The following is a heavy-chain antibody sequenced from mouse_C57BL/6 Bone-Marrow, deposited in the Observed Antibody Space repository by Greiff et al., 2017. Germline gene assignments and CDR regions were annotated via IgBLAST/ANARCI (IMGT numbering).Heavy chain of an antibody. CDR1: GYTFTSYW. Sequence: VKLQQPGAELVKPGASVKLSCKASGYTFTSYWMHWVKQRPGRGLEWIGRIDPNSGGTKYNEKFKSKATLTVDKPSSTAYMQLSSLTSEDSAVYYCARKDYYGSSYDPLYYAMDYWGQGTSVTVSS. CDR3: ARKDYYGSSYDPLYYAMDY. V-gene: IGHV1-72*01. CDR2: IDPNSGGT. D-gene: IGHD1-1*01. J-gene: IGHJ4*01.